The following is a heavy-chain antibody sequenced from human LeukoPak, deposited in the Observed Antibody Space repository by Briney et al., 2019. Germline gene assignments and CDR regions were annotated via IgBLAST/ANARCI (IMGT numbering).Heavy chain of an antibody. CDR2: IKQDGSDK. D-gene: IGHD2-15*01. Sequence: GGSLRLSCAASGFTFSTYWMTWVRQAPGKGLEWVANIKQDGSDKYYVDSVKGRFTISRDNAKNSLYLQMSSLRAEDTAVYYCARGHWVADRWGQGTLVTVSS. J-gene: IGHJ5*02. CDR3: ARGHWVADR. V-gene: IGHV3-7*01. CDR1: GFTFSTYW.